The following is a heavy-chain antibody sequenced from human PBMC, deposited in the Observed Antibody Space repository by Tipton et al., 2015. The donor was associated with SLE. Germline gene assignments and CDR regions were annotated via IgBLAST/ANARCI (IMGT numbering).Heavy chain of an antibody. V-gene: IGHV4-59*11. J-gene: IGHJ3*02. CDR1: GGSISSHY. CDR3: ARDSGIGAFDI. D-gene: IGHD6-13*01. CDR2: IYYSGST. Sequence: LRLSCTVSGGSISSHYWSWVRQPPGKGLEWIGYIYYSGSTNYNPSLKSRVTISVDTSKNQFSLKLSSVTAADTAVYYCARDSGIGAFDIWGQGTMVTVSS.